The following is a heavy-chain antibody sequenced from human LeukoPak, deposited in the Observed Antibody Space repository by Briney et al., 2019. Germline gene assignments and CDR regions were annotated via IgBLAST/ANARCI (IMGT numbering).Heavy chain of an antibody. CDR2: ISTDGYTT. D-gene: IGHD2-15*01. CDR3: VVGGSPGY. V-gene: IGHV3-74*01. CDR1: GLAFSAYK. J-gene: IGHJ4*02. Sequence: GGSLRLSCAASGLAFSAYKMHWVRHAPRKGLVWVSRISTDGYTTAYADFVQGRFTASRDNTKNTWSLEMNSLRAEDTAVYYCVVGGSPGYWGLGTLVTVSS.